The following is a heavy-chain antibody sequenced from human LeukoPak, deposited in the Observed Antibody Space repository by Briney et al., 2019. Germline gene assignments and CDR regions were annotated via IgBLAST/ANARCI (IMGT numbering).Heavy chain of an antibody. Sequence: SETLSLTCTVSVGSISSYYWSWIRQPPGKGLEWIGYIYYSGSTKYNPSLKSRVTISVDTSKNQFSLKLSSVTAADTAVYYCASTEGYYFDYWGQGTLVTVSS. J-gene: IGHJ4*02. CDR1: VGSISSYY. D-gene: IGHD4-17*01. CDR3: ASTEGYYFDY. CDR2: IYYSGST. V-gene: IGHV4-59*01.